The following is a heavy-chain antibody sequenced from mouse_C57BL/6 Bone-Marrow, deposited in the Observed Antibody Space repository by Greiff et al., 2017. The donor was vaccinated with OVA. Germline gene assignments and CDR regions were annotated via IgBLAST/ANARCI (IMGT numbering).Heavy chain of an antibody. CDR1: GYTFTSYG. CDR3: ARHEEGNYSAWFAY. D-gene: IGHD1-1*02. CDR2: IYPRSGNT. J-gene: IGHJ3*01. Sequence: QVQLQQSGAELARPGASVKLSCKASGYTFTSYGISWVKQRTGQGLEWIGEIYPRSGNTYYNEKFKGKATLTADKSSSTAYMELRSLTSEDSAVYFCARHEEGNYSAWFAYWGQGTLVTVSA. V-gene: IGHV1-81*01.